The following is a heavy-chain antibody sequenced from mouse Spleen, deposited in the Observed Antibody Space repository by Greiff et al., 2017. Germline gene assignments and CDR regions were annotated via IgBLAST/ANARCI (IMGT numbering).Heavy chain of an antibody. CDR1: GYTFTSYW. Sequence: VQLQQPGAELVKPGASVKLSCKASGYTFTSYWMQWVKQRPGQGLEWIGEIDPSDSYTNYNQKFKGKATLTVDTSSSTAYMQLSSLTSEDSAVYYCARSSLGGGFDYWGQGTTLTVSS. CDR2: IDPSDSYT. V-gene: IGHV1-50*01. D-gene: IGHD6-2*01. CDR3: ARSSLGGGFDY. J-gene: IGHJ2*01.